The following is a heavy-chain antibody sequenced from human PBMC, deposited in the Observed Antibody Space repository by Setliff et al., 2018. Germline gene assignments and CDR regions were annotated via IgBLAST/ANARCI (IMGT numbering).Heavy chain of an antibody. V-gene: IGHV4-4*07. CDR3: VRDRTAYSYGLDV. CDR2: IYTSGST. D-gene: IGHD5-18*01. Sequence: SETLSLTCTVSGGSISSYYWSWIRQPAGKGLEWVGRIYTSGSTNYNPSLKSRVTMSVDTSKNQFALNLRSVTAADAAVYSCVRDRTAYSYGLDVWGQGTTGTVSS. CDR1: GGSISSYY. J-gene: IGHJ6*02.